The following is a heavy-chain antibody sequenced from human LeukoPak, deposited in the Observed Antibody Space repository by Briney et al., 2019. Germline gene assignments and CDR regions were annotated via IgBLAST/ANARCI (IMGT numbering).Heavy chain of an antibody. D-gene: IGHD3-3*01. V-gene: IGHV4-34*01. CDR3: ARAGVVILSDYYYYYMDV. J-gene: IGHJ6*03. CDR1: GGSFSGYY. Sequence: SDTLSLTCAVYGGSFSGYYWSWIRQPPGKGLEWIGEINHSGSTNYNPSLKSRVTISVDTSKNQFSLKLSSVTAADTAVYYCARAGVVILSDYYYYYMDVWGKGTTVTVSS. CDR2: INHSGST.